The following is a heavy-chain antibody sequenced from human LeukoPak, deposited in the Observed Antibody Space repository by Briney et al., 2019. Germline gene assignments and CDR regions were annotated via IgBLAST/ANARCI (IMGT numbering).Heavy chain of an antibody. D-gene: IGHD6-6*01. CDR3: ARDRPGVISSSSGAFDI. Sequence: PSETLSLTCTVSGGSTNYYYRSWIRQPAGKGLEWIGRIYTSGSTNYNPSLKSRVTISVDTSKNQFSLKLSSVTAADTAVYYCARDRPGVISSSSGAFDIWGQGTMVTVSS. V-gene: IGHV4-4*07. J-gene: IGHJ3*02. CDR1: GGSTNYYY. CDR2: IYTSGST.